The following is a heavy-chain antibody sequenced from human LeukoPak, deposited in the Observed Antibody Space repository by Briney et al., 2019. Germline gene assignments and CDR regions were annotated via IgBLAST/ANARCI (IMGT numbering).Heavy chain of an antibody. V-gene: IGHV1-18*04. CDR1: GYTFTSYC. J-gene: IGHJ4*02. Sequence: ASVTLSCKASGYTFTSYCISWVRQAPGQGLEWMGYIIAYNGNTNYAQKLQGRVTITTDTSTNTVYMELRSLRSDDTAVYYCARAYIAATAFGYWGQGTLVTVSS. CDR2: IIAYNGNT. CDR3: ARAYIAATAFGY. D-gene: IGHD6-13*01.